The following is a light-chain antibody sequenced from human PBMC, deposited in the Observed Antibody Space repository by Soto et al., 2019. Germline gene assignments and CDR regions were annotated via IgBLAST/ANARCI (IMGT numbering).Light chain of an antibody. J-gene: IGKJ1*01. Sequence: DTVMTQSPLSLPVTPGEPASISCRSSQSLLYSNGYNYLDWYLQKPGQSPQLLNYLGSNRASGVPDRFSGNGSGTDYTLKIRRVEAEDVGVYYCMQALQTPRLTFGQENKVEIK. V-gene: IGKV2-28*01. CDR3: MQALQTPRLT. CDR2: LGS. CDR1: QSLLYSNGYNY.